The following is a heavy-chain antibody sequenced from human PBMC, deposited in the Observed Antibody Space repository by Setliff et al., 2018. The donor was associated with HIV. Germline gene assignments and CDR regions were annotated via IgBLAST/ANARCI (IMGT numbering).Heavy chain of an antibody. CDR1: GDSISSSAYY. CDR2: IYSDGST. CDR3: ATLRQQLITGWFDP. J-gene: IGHJ5*02. Sequence: ETLSLTCTVSGDSISSSAYYWGWIRQPSGKGLEWVSVIYSDGSTYYADSVKGRFTISRDNSKNTLYLHMNSLRAEDTAVYYCATLRQQLITGWFDPWGQGTLVTVSS. V-gene: IGHV3-53*01. D-gene: IGHD6-13*01.